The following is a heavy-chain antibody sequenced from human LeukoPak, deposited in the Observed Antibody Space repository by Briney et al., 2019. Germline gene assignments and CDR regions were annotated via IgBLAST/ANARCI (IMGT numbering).Heavy chain of an antibody. J-gene: IGHJ4*02. D-gene: IGHD1-26*01. V-gene: IGHV1-2*02. Sequence: GASVKVSCKASGYTFTSYGISWVRQAPGQGLEWMGWINPNSGGTNYAQKFQGRVTMTRDTSISTAYMELSRLRSDDTAVYYCARDLDSGSYYGDDYWGQGTLVTVSS. CDR3: ARDLDSGSYYGDDY. CDR2: INPNSGGT. CDR1: GYTFTSYG.